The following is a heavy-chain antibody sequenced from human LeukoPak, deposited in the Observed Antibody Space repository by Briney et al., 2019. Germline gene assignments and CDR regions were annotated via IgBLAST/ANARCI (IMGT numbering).Heavy chain of an antibody. CDR2: VNPNSGNT. Sequence: ASVKVSCKASGYTFTSYDINWVRQATGQGLEWMGWVNPNSGNTGYAQKFQGRVTMTRNTSISTAYMELSSLRSEDTAVYYCARGGYYDFWSGYYSYNWFDPWGQGTLVTVSS. D-gene: IGHD3-3*01. CDR3: ARGGYYDFWSGYYSYNWFDP. J-gene: IGHJ5*02. CDR1: GYTFTSYD. V-gene: IGHV1-8*01.